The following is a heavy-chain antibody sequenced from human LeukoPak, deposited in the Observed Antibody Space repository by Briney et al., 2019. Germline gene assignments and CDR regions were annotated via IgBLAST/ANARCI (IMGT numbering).Heavy chain of an antibody. V-gene: IGHV1-18*04. J-gene: IGHJ4*02. D-gene: IGHD3-10*01. CDR2: ISAYNGNT. CDR1: GYTFTSYG. CDR3: ARGPGYYGSGSVDY. Sequence: ASVKVSCEASGYTFTSYGISWVRQAPGQGLEWMGWISAYNGNTNYAQKLQGRVTMTTDTSTSTAYMELRSLRSDDTAVYYCARGPGYYGSGSVDYWGQGTLVTVSS.